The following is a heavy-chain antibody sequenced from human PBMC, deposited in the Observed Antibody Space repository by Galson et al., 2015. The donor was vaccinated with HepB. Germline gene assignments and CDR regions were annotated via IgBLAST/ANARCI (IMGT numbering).Heavy chain of an antibody. J-gene: IGHJ4*02. CDR1: GFTFDTYA. V-gene: IGHV3-23*01. D-gene: IGHD3-22*01. CDR3: AKPRKSYYDSSGYPFDY. CDR2: ITGGGSST. Sequence: SLRLSCAASGFTFDTYAMSWVRQAPGKGLEWVSSITGGGSSTYYADSVQGRFTISRDNSKNTLYLQLNSLRAEDAAVYYCAKPRKSYYDSSGYPFDYWGQGTLVTVSS.